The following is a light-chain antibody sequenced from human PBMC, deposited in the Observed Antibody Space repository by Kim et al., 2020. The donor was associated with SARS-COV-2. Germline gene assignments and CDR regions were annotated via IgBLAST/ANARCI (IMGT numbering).Light chain of an antibody. CDR2: GAY. J-gene: IGKJ2*01. CDR3: QQYKDWPRT. Sequence: SVSPWERATLSCRASQSVSSNFAWYQQKPGQAPRILVYGAYTRATGIPVRFSGSGSGTEFTLTISSLQSEDFAVYYCQQYKDWPRTFGQGTKLEI. V-gene: IGKV3-15*01. CDR1: QSVSSN.